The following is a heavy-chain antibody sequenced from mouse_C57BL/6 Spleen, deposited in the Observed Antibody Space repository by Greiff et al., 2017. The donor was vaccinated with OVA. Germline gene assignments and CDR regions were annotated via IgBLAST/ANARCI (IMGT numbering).Heavy chain of an antibody. V-gene: IGHV5-6*01. D-gene: IGHD2-4*01. CDR2: ISSGGSYT. Sequence: VQLKESGGDLVKPGGSLKLSCAASGFTFSSYGMSWVRQTPDKRLEWVATISSGGSYTYYPDSVKGRFTISRDNAKNTLYLQMSSLKSEDTAMYYCARHEDYGGLDYWGQGTTLTVSS. CDR1: GFTFSSYG. CDR3: ARHEDYGGLDY. J-gene: IGHJ2*01.